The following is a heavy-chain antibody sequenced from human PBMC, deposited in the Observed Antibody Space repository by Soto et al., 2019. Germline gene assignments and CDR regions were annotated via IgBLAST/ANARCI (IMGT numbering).Heavy chain of an antibody. CDR2: ISSISSTI. CDR1: GFTFISYS. V-gene: IGHV3-48*01. CDR3: ARGIGKQQLVLG. D-gene: IGHD6-13*01. J-gene: IGHJ4*02. Sequence: VQLVESGGGLVQPGGSLRLSCAASGFTFISYSMNWVRQAPGKGLGGVSYISSISSTIYYADSVKGRFTISRDNAKNSLYLQMNSLRAEDTAVYYCARGIGKQQLVLGWGQGTLVTVSS.